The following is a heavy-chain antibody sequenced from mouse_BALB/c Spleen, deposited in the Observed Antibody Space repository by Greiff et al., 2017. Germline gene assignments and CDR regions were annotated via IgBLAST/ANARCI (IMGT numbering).Heavy chain of an antibody. Sequence: VQLKESGPELVKPGASVKMSCKASGYTFTSYVMHWVKQKPGQGLEWIGYINPYNDGTKYNEKFKGKATLTSDKSSSTAYMELSSLTSEDSAVYYCARYAYGSSYDWFAYWGQGTLVTVSA. V-gene: IGHV1-14*01. CDR3: ARYAYGSSYDWFAY. D-gene: IGHD1-1*01. CDR2: INPYNDGT. CDR1: GYTFTSYV. J-gene: IGHJ3*01.